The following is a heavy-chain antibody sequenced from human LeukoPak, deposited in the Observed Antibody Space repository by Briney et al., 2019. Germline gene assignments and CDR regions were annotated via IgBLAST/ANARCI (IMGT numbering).Heavy chain of an antibody. J-gene: IGHJ3*02. CDR1: GFNFSTHT. CDR3: ARDLFDFYTWGSYGSFDI. CDR2: ISKSSTYI. D-gene: IGHD3-16*01. Sequence: PGGSLRLSCAASGFNFSTHTMNWVRQAPGKGLEWVSSISKSSTYIYYTDSVKGRFTISRDNAKNSLYLQMNSPRAEDTAVYYCARDLFDFYTWGSYGSFDIWGQGTMVTVSS. V-gene: IGHV3-21*01.